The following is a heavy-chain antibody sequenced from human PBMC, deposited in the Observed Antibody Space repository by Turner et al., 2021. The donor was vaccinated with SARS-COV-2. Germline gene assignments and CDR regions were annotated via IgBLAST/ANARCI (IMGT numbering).Heavy chain of an antibody. J-gene: IGHJ4*02. D-gene: IGHD3-3*01. CDR3: ARGPAVFGVVIMGY. CDR2: INPNSGGT. CDR1: GDTFTGYY. Sequence: QFPLVQSGAAVKKPGSSVMVSCKASGDTFTGYYMHWVRQAPGQGLEWMGWINPNSGGTNYAQKFQGRVTMTRDTSISTVYMELSRLRSDDTAVYYCARGPAVFGVVIMGYWGQGTLVTVSS. V-gene: IGHV1-2*02.